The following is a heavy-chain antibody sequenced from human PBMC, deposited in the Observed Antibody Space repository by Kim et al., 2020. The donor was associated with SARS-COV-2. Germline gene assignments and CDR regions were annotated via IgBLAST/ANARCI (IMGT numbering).Heavy chain of an antibody. D-gene: IGHD2-2*01. J-gene: IGHJ4*02. V-gene: IGHV3-30*18. CDR3: AKDLGYCSSTSCSEFDY. Sequence: GGSLRLSCAASGFTFSSYGMHWVRQAPGKGLEWVAVISYDGSNKYYADSVKGRFTISRDNSKNTLYLQMNSLRAEDTAVYYCAKDLGYCSSTSCSEFDYWGQGTLVTVSS. CDR2: ISYDGSNK. CDR1: GFTFSSYG.